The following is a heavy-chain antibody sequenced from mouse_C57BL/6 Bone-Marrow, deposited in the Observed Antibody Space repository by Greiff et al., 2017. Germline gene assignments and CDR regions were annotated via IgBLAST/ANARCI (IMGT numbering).Heavy chain of an antibody. V-gene: IGHV14-2*01. CDR1: GFNIKDYY. CDR3: TRSLIYYGTNY. CDR2: IDPEDGET. D-gene: IGHD1-1*01. Sequence: VQLKESGAELVKPGASVKLSCTASGFNIKDYYIHWVKQRTEQGLEWIGRIDPEDGETKYAPKFQDKATITADPSSNTAYLQLSSLTSEGTAVYYCTRSLIYYGTNYWGQGTTLTVSS. J-gene: IGHJ2*01.